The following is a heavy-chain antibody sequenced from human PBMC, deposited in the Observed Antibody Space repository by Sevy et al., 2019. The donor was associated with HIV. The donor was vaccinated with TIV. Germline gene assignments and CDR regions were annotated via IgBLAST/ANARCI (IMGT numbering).Heavy chain of an antibody. V-gene: IGHV5-51*01. CDR1: GYSFTSYW. CDR3: ARTYYYDSSGYYSLYFQH. J-gene: IGHJ1*01. CDR2: IYPGDSDT. D-gene: IGHD3-22*01. Sequence: GESLKISCKGSGYSFTSYWIGWVRQMPGKGLEWMRIIYPGDSDTRYSPSFQGQVTISADKSISTAYLQWSSLKASDTAMYYCARTYYYDSSGYYSLYFQHWGQGTLVTVSS.